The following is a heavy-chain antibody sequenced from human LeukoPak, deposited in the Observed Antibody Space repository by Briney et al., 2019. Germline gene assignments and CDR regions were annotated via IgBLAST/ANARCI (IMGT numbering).Heavy chain of an antibody. D-gene: IGHD3-9*01. CDR1: GYTFTGYY. CDR3: ARSREARAYYDILTGYPLDY. J-gene: IGHJ4*02. Sequence: GASVKVSCKASGYTFTGYYMHWVRQAPGQGLEWVGRIIPILGIANYAQKFQGRVTITADKSTSTAYMELSSLRSEDTAVYYCARSREARAYYDILTGYPLDYWGQGALVTVSS. V-gene: IGHV1-69*02. CDR2: IIPILGIA.